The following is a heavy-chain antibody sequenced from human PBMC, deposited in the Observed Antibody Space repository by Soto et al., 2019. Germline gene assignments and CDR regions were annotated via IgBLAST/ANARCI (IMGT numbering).Heavy chain of an antibody. CDR2: ISYTGST. CDR3: ARGGLAAAGIFDF. Sequence: TLSLTCTVSGGSVSSGSYYWSWIRQPPGKGLEWIGYISYTGSTNYNPSLKSRVTISVDMSKNQFSLKLSSVTAADTAVYYCARGGLAAAGIFDFWGQGALVTVSS. V-gene: IGHV4-61*01. D-gene: IGHD2-15*01. CDR1: GGSVSSGSYY. J-gene: IGHJ4*02.